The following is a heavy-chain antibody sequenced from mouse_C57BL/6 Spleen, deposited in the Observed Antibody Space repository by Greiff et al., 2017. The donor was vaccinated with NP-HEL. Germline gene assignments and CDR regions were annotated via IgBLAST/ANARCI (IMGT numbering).Heavy chain of an antibody. Sequence: VQLKQSGPELVKPGASVKIPCKASGYTFTDYNMDWLKQTNGRGLGGIGVINPTNGVTTYNQKFKGKATLTVDKSSSTAYMELRSLTSEDTAVYYCARYEAWFAYWGQGTLVTVSA. V-gene: IGHV1-18*01. J-gene: IGHJ3*01. CDR2: INPTNGVT. D-gene: IGHD2-12*01. CDR1: GYTFTDYN. CDR3: ARYEAWFAY.